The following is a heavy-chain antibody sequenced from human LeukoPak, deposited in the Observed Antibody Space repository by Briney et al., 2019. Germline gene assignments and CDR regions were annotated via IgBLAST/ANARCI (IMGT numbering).Heavy chain of an antibody. CDR1: GFTFSRDG. J-gene: IGHJ3*02. CDR3: GKGDYSTGLDVFDI. CDR2: ISYDGSDK. D-gene: IGHD6-19*01. Sequence: PGGSLRLSCAASGFTFSRDGMHWVRQAPGKGLQWVAVISYDGSDKYYADSVTGRFTISRDNSKNTLYLQMNSLRPEDTAVYYCGKGDYSTGLDVFDIWGQGTMVTGSS. V-gene: IGHV3-30*18.